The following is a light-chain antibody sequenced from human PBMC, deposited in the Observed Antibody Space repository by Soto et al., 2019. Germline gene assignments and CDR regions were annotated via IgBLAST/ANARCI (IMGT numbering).Light chain of an antibody. CDR3: QHYGNSPRVT. CDR2: ATS. CDR1: QRVSNDY. J-gene: IGKJ5*01. V-gene: IGKV3-20*01. Sequence: VVLTQAPGTLSLSPGERVTLSCRASQRVSNDYLAWYQQKPGQAPRLLIYATSTRATGIPDRFSGSGSGTDFTLTISRVEPEDFAVYYCQHYGNSPRVTFGQGTRLEIK.